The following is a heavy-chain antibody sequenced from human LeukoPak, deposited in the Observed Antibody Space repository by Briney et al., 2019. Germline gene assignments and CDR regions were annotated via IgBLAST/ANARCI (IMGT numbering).Heavy chain of an antibody. CDR2: IIPIFGTA. V-gene: IGHV1-69*05. D-gene: IGHD3-22*01. Sequence: ASVKVSCKASGGTFSSYAISWVRQAPGQGLEWMGRIIPIFGTANCAQKFQGRVTITTDESTSTAYMELSSLRSEDTAVYYCAREGGYYDSSGYYLRWGQGTLVTVSS. CDR1: GGTFSSYA. CDR3: AREGGYYDSSGYYLR. J-gene: IGHJ4*02.